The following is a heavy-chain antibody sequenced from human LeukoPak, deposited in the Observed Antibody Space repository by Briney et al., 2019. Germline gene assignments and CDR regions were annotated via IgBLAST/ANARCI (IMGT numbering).Heavy chain of an antibody. CDR2: VSGSGGST. V-gene: IGHV3-23*01. CDR1: GFTFNNFA. D-gene: IGHD5-24*01. J-gene: IGHJ4*02. Sequence: GGSLRLSCAASGFTFNNFAVSWVRQAPGKGLEWVSTVSGSGGSTYHADSVKGRFTSSRDNSKNTLYLQMNSLRAEDTAVYYCAKVATWLQQHNFDYWGQGALVTVSS. CDR3: AKVATWLQQHNFDY.